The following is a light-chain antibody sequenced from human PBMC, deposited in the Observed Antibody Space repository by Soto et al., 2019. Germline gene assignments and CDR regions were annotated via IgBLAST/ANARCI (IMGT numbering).Light chain of an antibody. CDR3: HQFGSSPQT. J-gene: IGKJ1*01. V-gene: IGKV3-20*01. CDR2: AAS. CDR1: QSVPSTY. Sequence: VLSQSPAILSLSPGERATLSCRASQSVPSTYFAWYQQKPGQAPRLLIYAASRRATGIPDRFSGSGSGTDFTLTISRLEPEDFAVYFCHQFGSSPQTFGHGTKVHIK.